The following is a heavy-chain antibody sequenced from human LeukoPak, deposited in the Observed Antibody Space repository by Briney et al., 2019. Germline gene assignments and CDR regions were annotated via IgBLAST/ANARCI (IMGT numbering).Heavy chain of an antibody. CDR1: GYTFTSYE. V-gene: IGHV1-8*01. J-gene: IGHJ6*03. D-gene: IGHD3-9*01. Sequence: ASVKVSCKASGYTFTSYEINCVRQATGQRLEWRGWMNPKSGNTGYAQKFQGRVTMTRNTSISTAYMELSSLRSEDTAVYYCARGPGYYDILTGYPYYYMDVWGKGTTVTISS. CDR3: ARGPGYYDILTGYPYYYMDV. CDR2: MNPKSGNT.